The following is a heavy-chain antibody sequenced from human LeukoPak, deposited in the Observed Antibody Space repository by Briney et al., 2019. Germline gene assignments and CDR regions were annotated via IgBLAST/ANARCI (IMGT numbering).Heavy chain of an antibody. V-gene: IGHV3-7*04. D-gene: IGHD5-18*01. CDR3: ARGYNYVFY. Sequence: GGSLRLSCAASGFTFSSYAMSWVRQAPGKGLEWVANINLDGSEIHYLDSVKGRFTISRDNAKNSLYLQMTSLRAEDTAVYYCARGYNYVFYWGQGSLVTVSS. CDR1: GFTFSSYA. J-gene: IGHJ4*02. CDR2: INLDGSEI.